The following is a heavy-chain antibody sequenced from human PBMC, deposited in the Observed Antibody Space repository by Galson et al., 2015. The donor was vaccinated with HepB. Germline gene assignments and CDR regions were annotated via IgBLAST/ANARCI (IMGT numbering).Heavy chain of an antibody. J-gene: IGHJ4*02. V-gene: IGHV3-30-3*01. CDR1: GFTFSSYA. D-gene: IGHD3-22*01. Sequence: SLRLSCAASGFTFSSYAMYWVRQAPGKGLEWVAIIAYDGSNKYYADSVKGRFTISRDNSKNTLYLQMNSLRAEDTAVYYCARDSDYYDSSGYYAFDYWGQGTLVTVSS. CDR3: ARDSDYYDSSGYYAFDY. CDR2: IAYDGSNK.